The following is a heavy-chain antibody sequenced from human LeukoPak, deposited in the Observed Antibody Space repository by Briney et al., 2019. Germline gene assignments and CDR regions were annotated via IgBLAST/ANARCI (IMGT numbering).Heavy chain of an antibody. D-gene: IGHD5-18*01. CDR1: GGSFSGYY. CDR3: ARRGYSYGYFIGY. CDR2: INHSGST. Sequence: SETLSLTCAVYGGSFSGYYWSWIRQPPGKGLEWIGEINHSGSTNYNPSLKSRVTISVDTSKNQFSLKLSSVTAADTAVYYCARRGYSYGYFIGYWGQGTLVTVSS. J-gene: IGHJ4*02. V-gene: IGHV4-34*01.